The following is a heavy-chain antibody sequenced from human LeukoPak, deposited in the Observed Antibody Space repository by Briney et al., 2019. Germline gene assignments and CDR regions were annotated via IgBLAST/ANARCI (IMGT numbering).Heavy chain of an antibody. V-gene: IGHV4-38-2*02. CDR3: ARDLSVWLDYFDY. Sequence: PSETLCLTCAVSTYSISSGYYWGWIRQPPGKGLEWIGSIYHSGTTYYKPSLKSRVTISVDTSKNQFSLKLNSVTASDTAVYYCARDLSVWLDYFDYWGQGTLVTVSS. CDR2: IYHSGTT. J-gene: IGHJ4*02. CDR1: TYSISSGYY. D-gene: IGHD6-19*01.